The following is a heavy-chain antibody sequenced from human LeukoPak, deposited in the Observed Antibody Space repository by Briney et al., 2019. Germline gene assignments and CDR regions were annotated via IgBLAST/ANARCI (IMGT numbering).Heavy chain of an antibody. J-gene: IGHJ4*02. V-gene: IGHV5-51*01. Sequence: GESLKISCQGSGYIFTSYWIGWVRQMPGKGLEWMGIIYPGDSDTRYSPSFQGQVTISADKSISTAYLQWSSLKASDTAMYYCARRNSYGYTGVDYWGQGTLVTVSS. D-gene: IGHD5-18*01. CDR1: GYIFTSYW. CDR2: IYPGDSDT. CDR3: ARRNSYGYTGVDY.